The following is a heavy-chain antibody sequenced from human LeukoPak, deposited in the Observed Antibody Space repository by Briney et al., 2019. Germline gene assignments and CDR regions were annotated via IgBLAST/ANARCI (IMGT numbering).Heavy chain of an antibody. CDR1: GLPLRIYY. Sequence: PGGSLSLLCAASGLPLRIYYMNWVRQAPAKALEWVSSISSSGSDIYYADSVTGRFTISRDNAKNSLYLQMNSLSGEDTAIYYCARGRGSLWGQGTLVTVSS. V-gene: IGHV3-21*06. CDR2: ISSSGSDI. J-gene: IGHJ4*02. CDR3: ARGRGSL. D-gene: IGHD3-16*01.